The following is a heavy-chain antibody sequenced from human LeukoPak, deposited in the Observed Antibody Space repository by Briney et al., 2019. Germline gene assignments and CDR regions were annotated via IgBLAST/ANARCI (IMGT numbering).Heavy chain of an antibody. CDR2: IRSKAYGGTT. J-gene: IGHJ4*02. CDR1: GFTFVDYA. V-gene: IGHV3-49*04. D-gene: IGHD5-18*01. Sequence: GGSLRLSCTASGFTFVDYAMSWVRQAPGKGLEGVGFIRSKAYGGTTEYAASVKGRFTISRDDSKSIAYLQMNSLKTEDTAVYYCTRLWVDTAMSGIDYWGQGTLVTVSS. CDR3: TRLWVDTAMSGIDY.